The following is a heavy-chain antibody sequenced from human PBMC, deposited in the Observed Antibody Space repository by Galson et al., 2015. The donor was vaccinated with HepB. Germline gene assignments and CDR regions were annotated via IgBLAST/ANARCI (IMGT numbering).Heavy chain of an antibody. CDR2: MNPNSGNT. CDR3: ARVGGESGLYYYYYYMDV. V-gene: IGHV1-8*01. D-gene: IGHD3-10*01. CDR1: GYTFTSYD. J-gene: IGHJ6*03. Sequence: SVKVSCKASGYTFTSYDINWVRQATGQGLEWMGWMNPNSGNTGYAQKFQGRVTMTRNTSISTAYMELSSLRSEDTAVYYCARVGGESGLYYYYYYMDVWGKGTTVTVSS.